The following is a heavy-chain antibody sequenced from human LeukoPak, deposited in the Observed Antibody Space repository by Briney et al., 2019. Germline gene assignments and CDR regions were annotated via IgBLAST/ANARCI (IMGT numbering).Heavy chain of an antibody. CDR2: ISYDGSNK. CDR3: ARGAFDI. Sequence: PGGSLRLSCAASGFTVSSNYMSWVRQAPGKGLEWVAVISYDGSNKYYADSAKGRFTISRDNSKNTLYLQMNSLRAEDTAVYYCARGAFDIWGQGTMVTVSS. V-gene: IGHV3-30*03. CDR1: GFTVSSNY. J-gene: IGHJ3*02.